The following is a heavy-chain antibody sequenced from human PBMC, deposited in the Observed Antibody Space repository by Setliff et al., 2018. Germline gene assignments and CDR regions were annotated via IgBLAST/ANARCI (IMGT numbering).Heavy chain of an antibody. Sequence: GASVKVSCKASAYIFTNHYIHWIRQAPGQGLEWMGWISPNSGNTMYAQKFQTRVTMTRDTSISTAYLDLTRLRSDDTAIYYCARVRGDYGDQEFDYWGQGTLVTVSS. J-gene: IGHJ4*02. CDR3: ARVRGDYGDQEFDY. CDR2: ISPNSGNT. V-gene: IGHV1-2*02. D-gene: IGHD4-17*01. CDR1: AYIFTNHY.